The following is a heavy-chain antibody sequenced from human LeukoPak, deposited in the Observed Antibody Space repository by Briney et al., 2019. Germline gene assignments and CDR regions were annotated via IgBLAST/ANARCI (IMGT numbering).Heavy chain of an antibody. V-gene: IGHV4-61*02. D-gene: IGHD4-11*01. J-gene: IGHJ6*03. Sequence: PSETLSLTCTVSGGSVSSGLYCGTWIRQPAGKGQEWGGRVSARGTTDYNPSLKSRVIISVDTSKNQFSLRLSSVTAADTAVYYCARLQYFDMDVWGKGTTVTVSS. CDR3: ARLQYFDMDV. CDR1: GGSVSSGLYC. CDR2: VSARGTT.